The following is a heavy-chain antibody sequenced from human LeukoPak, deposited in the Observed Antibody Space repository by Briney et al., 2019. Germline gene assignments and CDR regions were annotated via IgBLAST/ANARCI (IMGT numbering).Heavy chain of an antibody. CDR1: GYSFTSYW. V-gene: IGHV5-51*01. J-gene: IGHJ6*03. D-gene: IGHD3-10*01. Sequence: GESLKISCKGSGYSFTSYWIGWVRQMPGKGLEWMGIIYPGDSDTRYSPSFQGQVTISADKSISTAYLQWSSLKASDTAMYYCARFRPHKFYGSGSYDYYYYSYMDVWGKGTTVTVSS. CDR2: IYPGDSDT. CDR3: ARFRPHKFYGSGSYDYYYYSYMDV.